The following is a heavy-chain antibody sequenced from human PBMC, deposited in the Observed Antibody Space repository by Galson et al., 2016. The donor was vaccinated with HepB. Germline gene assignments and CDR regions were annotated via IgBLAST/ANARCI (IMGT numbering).Heavy chain of an antibody. J-gene: IGHJ4*02. CDR3: AKLPWFGELRGSLLYLDY. V-gene: IGHV3-23*01. CDR2: TSGSASAGST. D-gene: IGHD3-10*01. Sequence: SLRLSCAASGFTFSNCAMSWVRQAPGKGLEWVSATSGSASAGSTYYADSVKGRFTISRDNSKNTLYLQMNSLRAEDTAIYYCAKLPWFGELRGSLLYLDYCGQGTLFTVSP. CDR1: GFTFSNCA.